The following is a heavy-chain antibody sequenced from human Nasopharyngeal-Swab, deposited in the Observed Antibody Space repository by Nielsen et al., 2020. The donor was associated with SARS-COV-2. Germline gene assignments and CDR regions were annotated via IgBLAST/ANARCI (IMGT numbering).Heavy chain of an antibody. CDR3: ASGDSYGLDSFDI. J-gene: IGHJ3*02. CDR2: ISAYNGNT. Sequence: ASVKVSCNASAYTFTSNGISRVRQAPGQGLEWMGWISAYNGNTNYAQKLQGRVTMTTDTSTSTAYMELRSLRSDDTAVYYCASGDSYGLDSFDIWGQGTMVIVSS. D-gene: IGHD5-18*01. CDR1: AYTFTSNG. V-gene: IGHV1-18*01.